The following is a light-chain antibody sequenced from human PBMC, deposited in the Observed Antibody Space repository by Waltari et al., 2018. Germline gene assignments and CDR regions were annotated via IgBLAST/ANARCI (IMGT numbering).Light chain of an antibody. J-gene: IGLJ2*01. CDR1: TGHSDFA. CDR2: LNSDGSH. Sequence: QPVLTQSPSASASLGASVKLTCTLSTGHSDFAIAWHKQQPERGPRYLMKLNSDGSHTKGDEIPDRFSGSSSGAERYLIISSLQSEDEAAYYCQTWGSGIVTFGGGTQLTVL. V-gene: IGLV4-69*01. CDR3: QTWGSGIVT.